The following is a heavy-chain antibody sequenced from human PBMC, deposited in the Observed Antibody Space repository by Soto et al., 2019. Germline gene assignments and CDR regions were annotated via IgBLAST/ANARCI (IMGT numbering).Heavy chain of an antibody. CDR2: IHNSGST. D-gene: IGHD6-6*01. CDR1: GGSVSSCCNY. CDR3: ARGLSSPSATGI. V-gene: IGHV4-39*01. Sequence: QPQLQESGPGLVKPSETLSLTCTVSGGSVSSCCNYWGWVRQPPGKGLVWIGSIHNSGSTSYNTSLRSRVTISVDTPKNQFSLTLTSVTAADTAVYYCARGLSSPSATGIWGQGILVTVSS. J-gene: IGHJ4*02.